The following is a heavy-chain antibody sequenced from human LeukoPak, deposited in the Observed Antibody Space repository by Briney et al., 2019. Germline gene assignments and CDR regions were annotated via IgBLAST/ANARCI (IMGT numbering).Heavy chain of an antibody. V-gene: IGHV3-23*01. J-gene: IGHJ4*02. CDR2: ISGSGGST. CDR1: GFTFSSYA. CDR3: ARVRMVRGVINSFGY. D-gene: IGHD3-10*01. Sequence: GGSLRLSCAASGFTFSSYAMSWVRQAPGKGLEWVSAISGSGGSTYYADSVKGRFTISRDNSKNTLYLQMNSLRAEDTAVYYCARVRMVRGVINSFGYWGQGTLVTVSS.